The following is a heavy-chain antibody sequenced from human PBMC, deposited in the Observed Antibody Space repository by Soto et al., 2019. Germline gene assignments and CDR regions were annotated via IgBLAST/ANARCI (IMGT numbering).Heavy chain of an antibody. D-gene: IGHD3-22*01. CDR2: FDPEDGET. V-gene: IGHV1-24*01. Sequence: GASVKVSCKVSGYTLTELSMHWVRQAPGKGLEWMGGFDPEDGETIYAQKFQGRVTMTEDTSTDTAYMELSSLRSEDTAVYYCATRYYYDSSGYYLYAFDIWGQGTMVTVSS. J-gene: IGHJ3*02. CDR3: ATRYYYDSSGYYLYAFDI. CDR1: GYTLTELS.